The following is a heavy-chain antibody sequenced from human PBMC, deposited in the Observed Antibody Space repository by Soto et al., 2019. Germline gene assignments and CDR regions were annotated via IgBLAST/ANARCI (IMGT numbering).Heavy chain of an antibody. D-gene: IGHD2-15*01. Sequence: QVQLQESGPGVVKPSETLSLTCTVSGDSISGHSWTWIRQPPGKGLELIGTFYHSGSHKYNPSLRSRALISTDRSKSQSFLRLSSVTAADTAVYYCARCLDRAGSCLSFPYWGQGTLVSVSS. CDR3: ARCLDRAGSCLSFPY. CDR2: FYHSGSH. J-gene: IGHJ1*01. CDR1: GDSISGHS. V-gene: IGHV4-59*11.